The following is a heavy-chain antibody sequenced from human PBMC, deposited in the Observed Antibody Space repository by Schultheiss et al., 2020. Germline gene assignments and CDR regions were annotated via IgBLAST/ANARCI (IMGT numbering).Heavy chain of an antibody. Sequence: GGSLRLSCAASGFTFSSYAMHWVRQAPGKGLEWVAVISYDGSNKYYADSVKGRFTISRDNSKNTLYLQMNSLRAEDTALYYCARDLGSSSCSWGQGTLVTVAS. V-gene: IGHV3-30-3*01. J-gene: IGHJ4*02. CDR1: GFTFSSYA. CDR3: ARDLGSSSCS. D-gene: IGHD6-13*01. CDR2: ISYDGSNK.